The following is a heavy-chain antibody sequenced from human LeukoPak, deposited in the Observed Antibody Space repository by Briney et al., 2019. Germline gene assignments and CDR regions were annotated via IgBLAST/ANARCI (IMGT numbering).Heavy chain of an antibody. D-gene: IGHD1-26*01. Sequence: GGSLRLSCAASGFTFSSFAMTWGRQAPGKGLECVSSISSDGGRTHYADSVKGRFTISGDNSKNTLYLQMNSLRAEDTAVYYCAKGRSGSYPGVVVDYWGQGTLVTVSS. J-gene: IGHJ4*02. V-gene: IGHV3-23*01. CDR3: AKGRSGSYPGVVVDY. CDR1: GFTFSSFA. CDR2: ISSDGGRT.